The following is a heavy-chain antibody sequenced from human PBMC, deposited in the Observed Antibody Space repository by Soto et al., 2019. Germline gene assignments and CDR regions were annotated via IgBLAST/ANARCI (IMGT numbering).Heavy chain of an antibody. CDR2: ISSSSSTI. V-gene: IGHV3-48*01. Sequence: EVQLVESGGGLVQPGGSLRLSCAASGFTFSSYSMNWVRQAPGKGLEWVSYISSSSSTIYYADSVKGRFTISRDNAKNSLYLQMNSLRAEDTAVYYCARNTYYDFWSGYSFDYWGQGTLVTVSS. CDR3: ARNTYYDFWSGYSFDY. CDR1: GFTFSSYS. J-gene: IGHJ4*02. D-gene: IGHD3-3*01.